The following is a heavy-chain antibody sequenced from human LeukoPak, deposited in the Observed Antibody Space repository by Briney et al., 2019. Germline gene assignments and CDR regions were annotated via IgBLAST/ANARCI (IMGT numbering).Heavy chain of an antibody. V-gene: IGHV4-34*01. CDR1: GGSFSAYY. D-gene: IGHD7-27*01. CDR2: INHSGST. J-gene: IGHJ4*02. Sequence: SETLSLTCAVYGGSFSAYYWSCIRQSPGKGLEWIGEINHSGSTNYNPSLKSRVSMSIDTSRNQFSLNLSSVTAADTAVYYCASNTGTVFDYWGQGALVTVSS. CDR3: ASNTGTVFDY.